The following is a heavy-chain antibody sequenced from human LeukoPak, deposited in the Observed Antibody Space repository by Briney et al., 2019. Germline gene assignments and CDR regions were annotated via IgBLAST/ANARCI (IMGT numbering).Heavy chain of an antibody. J-gene: IGHJ6*03. CDR1: GFTFSSYA. V-gene: IGHV4-34*01. Sequence: GSLRLSCAASGFTFSSYAMTWVRQPPGKGLEWIGEINHSGSTNYNPPLKSRATISVDTSKNQFSLKLSFVTATDTAVYYCARHVRYFDWFYFYMDVWGKGTTVTISS. CDR2: INHSGST. D-gene: IGHD3-9*01. CDR3: ARHVRYFDWFYFYMDV.